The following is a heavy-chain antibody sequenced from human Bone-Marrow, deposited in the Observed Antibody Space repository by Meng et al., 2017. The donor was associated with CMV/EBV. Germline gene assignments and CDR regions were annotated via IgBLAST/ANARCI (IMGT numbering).Heavy chain of an antibody. Sequence: GGSLRLSCTGSGFTFSSYWMSWVRQAPGKGLEWVANIRQDGSEKHYVDSVKGRFTISRDNTKNSLYLEMNTLRAEDTAVYYCARDTIGYCSSTSCSYYYGMDVWGQGTTVTVSS. CDR3: ARDTIGYCSSTSCSYYYGMDV. CDR1: GFTFSSYW. V-gene: IGHV3-7*01. D-gene: IGHD2-2*01. CDR2: IRQDGSEK. J-gene: IGHJ6*02.